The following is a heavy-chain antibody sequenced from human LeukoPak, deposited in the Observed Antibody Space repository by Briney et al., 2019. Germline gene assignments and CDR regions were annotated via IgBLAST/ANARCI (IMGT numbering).Heavy chain of an antibody. Sequence: PGGSLRLSCAASGFTFSSYWMSWVRQAPGKGLEWVANIKQDGSEKYYVDSVKGRFTISRDNAKNSLYLQMNSLRAEDTAVYYCARVIPQPNSSSWSGYFDYWGQGTLVTVSS. J-gene: IGHJ4*02. D-gene: IGHD6-13*01. V-gene: IGHV3-7*03. CDR3: ARVIPQPNSSSWSGYFDY. CDR1: GFTFSSYW. CDR2: IKQDGSEK.